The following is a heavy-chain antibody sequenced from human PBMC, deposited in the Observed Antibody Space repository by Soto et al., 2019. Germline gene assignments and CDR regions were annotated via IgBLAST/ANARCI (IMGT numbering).Heavy chain of an antibody. CDR2: ISYDGSNK. Sequence: QVQLVESGGGVVQPGRSLRLSCAASGFTFSSYGMHWVRQAPGKGLEWVAVISYDGSNKYYADSVKGRFTISRDNSKNTLYLQMNSLRAEDTDVYYCAKALTTVTTPVPDYWGQGTLVTVSS. CDR3: AKALTTVTTPVPDY. D-gene: IGHD4-4*01. V-gene: IGHV3-30*18. CDR1: GFTFSSYG. J-gene: IGHJ4*02.